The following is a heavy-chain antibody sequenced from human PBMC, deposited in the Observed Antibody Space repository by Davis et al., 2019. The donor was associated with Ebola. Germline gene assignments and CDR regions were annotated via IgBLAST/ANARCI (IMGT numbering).Heavy chain of an antibody. CDR1: GFTFSSCE. Sequence: GESLKISCAASGFTFSSCEMNWVRQAPGKGLEWVSYTSDSGNTMYYADSVKGRFTISRDNAKNSLYLQMNSLRAEDTAVYYCVGSVVPRGPIWGQGTLVTVSS. D-gene: IGHD2-21*01. CDR2: TSDSGNTM. CDR3: VGSVVPRGPI. J-gene: IGHJ4*02. V-gene: IGHV3-48*03.